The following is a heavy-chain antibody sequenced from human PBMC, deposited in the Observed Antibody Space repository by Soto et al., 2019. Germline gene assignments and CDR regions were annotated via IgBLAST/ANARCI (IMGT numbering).Heavy chain of an antibody. CDR3: ATDRAAASGIHAYDI. V-gene: IGHV1-69*06. J-gene: IGHJ3*02. CDR2: IIPVFGAP. CDR1: GGPFKAYA. D-gene: IGHD6-25*01. Sequence: QVQLVQSGAEVKKPGSSVKISCRTSGGPFKAYAVSWVRQAPGQGLEWLGGIIPVFGAPTYAQDFQGRVNITADKATSTAYMELSSLRFDETAMYYCATDRAAASGIHAYDIWGQGTMVAVPS.